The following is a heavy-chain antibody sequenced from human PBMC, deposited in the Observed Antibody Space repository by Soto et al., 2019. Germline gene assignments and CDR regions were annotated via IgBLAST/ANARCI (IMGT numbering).Heavy chain of an antibody. V-gene: IGHV3-30*18. CDR3: AKGGGYDAYFDY. CDR2: ISYDGINK. J-gene: IGHJ4*02. Sequence: GGSLRLACAASGFTLSNYGMHWVRQAPGKGLEWVALISYDGINKYYTDSVKCRFTISRDNSKNTLYLQMNSLRAEDTAVFYCAKGGGYDAYFDYWGLGTLVTVSS. D-gene: IGHD5-12*01. CDR1: GFTLSNYG.